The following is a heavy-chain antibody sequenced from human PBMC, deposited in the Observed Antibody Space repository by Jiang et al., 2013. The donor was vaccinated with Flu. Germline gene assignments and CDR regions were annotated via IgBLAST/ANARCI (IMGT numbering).Heavy chain of an antibody. J-gene: IGHJ5*02. V-gene: IGHV4-39*01. Sequence: GSGLVKPSETLSLTCTVSGGSISSSSYYWGWIRQPPGKGLEWIGSIYYSGSTYYNPSLKSRVTISVDTSKNQFSLKLSSVTAADTAVYYCARTQTAITDFWSGYYTPTTGGECWFDPWGQGTLVTVSS. CDR3: ARTQTAITDFWSGYYTPTTGGECWFDP. CDR2: IYYSGST. D-gene: IGHD3-3*01. CDR1: GGSISSSSYY.